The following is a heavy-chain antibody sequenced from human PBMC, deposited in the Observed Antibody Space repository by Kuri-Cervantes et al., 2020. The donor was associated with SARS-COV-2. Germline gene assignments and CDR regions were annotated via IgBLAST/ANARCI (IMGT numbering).Heavy chain of an antibody. J-gene: IGHJ4*02. CDR2: INPDGSYT. CDR3: VRDGDHWNFDY. CDR1: GFTFSGHW. V-gene: IGHV3-74*01. Sequence: LSLTCAASGFTFSGHWIHWVRQAPGKGLVWVSRINPDGSYTNNADSVKGRFALSRDNAKNMLFLQMNSLRAEDTSVYYCVRDGDHWNFDYWGQGTLVTVSS. D-gene: IGHD1-1*01.